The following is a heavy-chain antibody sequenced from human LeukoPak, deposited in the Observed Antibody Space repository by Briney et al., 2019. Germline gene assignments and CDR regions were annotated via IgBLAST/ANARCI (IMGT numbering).Heavy chain of an antibody. CDR1: GFTFSSYS. Sequence: PGGSLRLSCAASGFTFSSYSMNWVRQAPGKGLEWVSSISSSSSYIYYADSVKGRFTISRDNAKNSLYLQMNSLRAEDTAVYYCARASPLELGVTDYWRQGTLVTVSP. V-gene: IGHV3-21*01. J-gene: IGHJ4*02. D-gene: IGHD3-16*01. CDR3: ARASPLELGVTDY. CDR2: ISSSSSYI.